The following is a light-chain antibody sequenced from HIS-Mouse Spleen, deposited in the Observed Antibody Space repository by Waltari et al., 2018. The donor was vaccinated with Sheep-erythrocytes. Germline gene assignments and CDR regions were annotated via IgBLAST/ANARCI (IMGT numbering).Light chain of an antibody. V-gene: IGLV2-11*01. CDR3: CSYAGSYNHV. J-gene: IGLJ1*01. Sequence: QSVLTQPPSASGTPGQRVTISCSGTSSHIGSNTVNWYQQHPGKAPKLMIYDVSKRPSGVPDRFSGSKSGNTASLTISGLQAEDEADYYCCSYAGSYNHVFATGTKVTVL. CDR2: DVS. CDR1: SSHIGSNT.